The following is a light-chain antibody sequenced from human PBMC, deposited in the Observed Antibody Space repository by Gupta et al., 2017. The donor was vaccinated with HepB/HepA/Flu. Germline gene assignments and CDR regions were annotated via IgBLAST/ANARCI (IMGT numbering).Light chain of an antibody. CDR1: QSVSSSY. V-gene: IGKV3-20*01. CDR3: QQYVSSPVT. CDR2: DAS. Sequence: EIVLTQSPGTLSLSPGERATLSCRASQSVSSSYLAWYQQRPGQAPRLLNYDASSRATGIPDRFSGSGSGTDFTLTISRLEPEDFAVYYCQQYVSSPVTFGQGTRLEI. J-gene: IGKJ5*01.